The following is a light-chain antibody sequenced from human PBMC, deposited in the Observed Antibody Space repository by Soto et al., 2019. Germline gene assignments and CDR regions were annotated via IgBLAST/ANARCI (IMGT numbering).Light chain of an antibody. J-gene: IGLJ2*01. V-gene: IGLV2-8*01. Sequence: QSALTQPPSASGSPGQSVTISCTGTSSDVGGYHYVSWYQQHPGKAPKLMIHEVTKRPSGAPDRFSGSKSRNTASLTVSGPEGEYEADYYCLSDTGGSNLVFGGGTKLTVL. CDR3: LSDTGGSNLV. CDR1: SSDVGGYHY. CDR2: EVT.